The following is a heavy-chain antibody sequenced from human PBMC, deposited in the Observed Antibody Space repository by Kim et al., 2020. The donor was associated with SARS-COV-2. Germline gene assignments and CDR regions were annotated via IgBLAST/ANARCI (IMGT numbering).Heavy chain of an antibody. J-gene: IGHJ5*02. V-gene: IGHV1-69*02. Sequence: FQGRVTITADKSTSTAYMELSSLRSEDTAVYYCARTRVVAVAGTDEWFDPWGQGTLVTVSS. CDR3: ARTRVVAVAGTDEWFDP. D-gene: IGHD6-19*01.